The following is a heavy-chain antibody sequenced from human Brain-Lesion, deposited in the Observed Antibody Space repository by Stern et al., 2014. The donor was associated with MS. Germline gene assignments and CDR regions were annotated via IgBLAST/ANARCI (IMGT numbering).Heavy chain of an antibody. CDR2: IYTTGST. CDR1: GGSVGSGSYD. D-gene: IGHD5-18*01. Sequence: QLQLQESGPGLVKPSQTLSLTCTVSGGSVGSGSYDWSWIRQPAGKGLEWIGRIYTTGSTYYNPSLKSRVSISIATSKNQFSLKLTSVTAADTAVYYCARDKEDTNMAFRYFDNWGQGTLVTVSS. CDR3: ARDKEDTNMAFRYFDN. J-gene: IGHJ4*02. V-gene: IGHV4-61*02.